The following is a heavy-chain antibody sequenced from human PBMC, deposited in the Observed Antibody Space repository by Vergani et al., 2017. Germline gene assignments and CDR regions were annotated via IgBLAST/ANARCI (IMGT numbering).Heavy chain of an antibody. J-gene: IGHJ4*02. CDR1: GYTFTSYA. Sequence: QVQLVQSGAEVKKPGASVKVSCKASGYTFTSYAMHWVRQAPGQRLEWMGWINAGNGNTKYSQKFQGRVTITRDTSASTAYMELSSLRSEDTAVYYCAKVKYSSSWGALLPFDYWGQGTLVTVSS. CDR3: AKVKYSSSWGALLPFDY. CDR2: INAGNGNT. D-gene: IGHD6-13*01. V-gene: IGHV1-3*01.